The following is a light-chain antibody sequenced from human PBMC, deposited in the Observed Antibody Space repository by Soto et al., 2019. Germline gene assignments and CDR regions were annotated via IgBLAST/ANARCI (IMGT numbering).Light chain of an antibody. J-gene: IGKJ5*01. CDR3: PHYAFPPIP. V-gene: IGKV3-20*01. CDR1: HSVHFNY. Sequence: VLTLSPGTLSLSPGERATLSCRASHSVHFNYLAWYQQKPGQAPRLLIYGASSRATGIPDRFRGSGSGTDFTLTISILEPEDFVVYCCPHYAFPPIPFGHVTRPAIK. CDR2: GAS.